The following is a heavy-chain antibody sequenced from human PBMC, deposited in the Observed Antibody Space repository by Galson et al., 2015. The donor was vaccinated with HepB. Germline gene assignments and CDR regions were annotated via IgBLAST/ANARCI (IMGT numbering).Heavy chain of an antibody. J-gene: IGHJ6*02. V-gene: IGHV3-48*02. CDR2: ISSSSSTI. Sequence: SLRLSCAASGFTFSSYSMNWVRQAPGKGLEWVSYISSSSSTIYYADSVKGRFTISRDNAKNSLYLQMNSLRDEDTAVYYCARDRDYGSGSYSPWGRNRYYYYGMDVWGQGTTVTVSS. D-gene: IGHD3-10*01. CDR3: ARDRDYGSGSYSPWGRNRYYYYGMDV. CDR1: GFTFSSYS.